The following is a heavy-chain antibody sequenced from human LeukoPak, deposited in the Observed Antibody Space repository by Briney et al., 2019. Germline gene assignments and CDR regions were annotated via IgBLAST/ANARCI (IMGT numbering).Heavy chain of an antibody. D-gene: IGHD3-10*01. CDR1: GFTFSTYA. CDR3: AKGGGSGSYHRHFDY. Sequence: GGSLRLSCAASGFTFSTYAMSSVRQAPGKWLEWVSAISGSGGSTYYADSVKGRFTISRDKSKNTLYLQMNSLRAEDTAVYYCAKGGGSGSYHRHFDYWGQGTLVTVSS. V-gene: IGHV3-23*01. J-gene: IGHJ4*02. CDR2: ISGSGGST.